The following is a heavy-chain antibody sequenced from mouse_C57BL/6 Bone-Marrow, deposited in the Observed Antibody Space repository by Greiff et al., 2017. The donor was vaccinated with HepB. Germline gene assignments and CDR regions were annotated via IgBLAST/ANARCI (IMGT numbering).Heavy chain of an antibody. D-gene: IGHD2-2*01. Sequence: VQLQQSGAELVRPGASVKLSCTASGFNITDYYMHWVKQRPEQGLEWIGTIDPEYGDTEYDPKFQGKATMTADTSSNTAYLQLRSLTSEDTAVYYCATDLLWLRRACWGQGTLVTVS. CDR2: IDPEYGDT. CDR1: GFNITDYY. CDR3: ATDLLWLRRAC. V-gene: IGHV14-1*01. J-gene: IGHJ3*01.